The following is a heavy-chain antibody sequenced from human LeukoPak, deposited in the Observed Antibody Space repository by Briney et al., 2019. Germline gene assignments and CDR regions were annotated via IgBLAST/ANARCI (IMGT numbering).Heavy chain of an antibody. CDR2: IGSSGGSI. D-gene: IGHD6-13*01. CDR3: VRGRTSGSSWPFDY. Sequence: GGSLRLSCAASGFTCNDYYMSWIRQAPGKGLEWISYIGSSGGSINYADSVKGRFTISRDNAKNSLSLQMNSLRAEDTAVYYCVRGRTSGSSWPFDYWGQGTLVTVSS. V-gene: IGHV3-11*04. J-gene: IGHJ4*02. CDR1: GFTCNDYY.